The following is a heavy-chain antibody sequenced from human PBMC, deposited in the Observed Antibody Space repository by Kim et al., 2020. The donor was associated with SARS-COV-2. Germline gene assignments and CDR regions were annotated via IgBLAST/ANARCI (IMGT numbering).Heavy chain of an antibody. V-gene: IGHV1-46*01. CDR2: T. J-gene: IGHJ4*02. Sequence: TSYAQKFQGRVTMTRDTSTSTVYMELSSLRSEDTAVYYCARSGGWYGNDYWGQGTLVTVSS. D-gene: IGHD6-19*01. CDR3: ARSGGWYGNDY.